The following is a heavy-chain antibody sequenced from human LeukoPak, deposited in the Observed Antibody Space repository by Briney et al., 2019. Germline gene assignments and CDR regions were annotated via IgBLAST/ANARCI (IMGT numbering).Heavy chain of an antibody. CDR1: GFSLSSYW. CDR3: ARGGVAAGFDY. V-gene: IGHV3-74*01. CDR2: TNSDGSST. J-gene: IGHJ4*02. D-gene: IGHD6-19*01. Sequence: GGSLRLSCAASGFSLSSYWMFWVRQAPGKGLVWVSHTNSDGSSTAYADSVKGRFTISRDNAKNTLYLQMNSLRAEDTALYYCARGGVAAGFDYWGQGTLVTVSS.